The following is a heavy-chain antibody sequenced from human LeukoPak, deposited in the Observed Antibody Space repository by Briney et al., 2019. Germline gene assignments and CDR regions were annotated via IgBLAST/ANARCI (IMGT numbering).Heavy chain of an antibody. V-gene: IGHV3-64D*06. CDR3: VGDQVDDTGYLR. CDR2: INGDGRST. D-gene: IGHD3-9*01. CDR1: GFTFTTYT. J-gene: IGHJ4*02. Sequence: GGSLRLSCSASGFTFTTYTMYWVRQAPGKGLEYVSVINGDGRSTYYADSVKGRFTISRDNSKNTLYLQMSSLRAEDTAVYYCVGDQVDDTGYLRWGQGTRVTVSA.